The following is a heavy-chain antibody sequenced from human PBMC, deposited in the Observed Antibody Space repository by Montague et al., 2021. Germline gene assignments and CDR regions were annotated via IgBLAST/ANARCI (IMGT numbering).Heavy chain of an antibody. CDR1: RSLINSDYY. CDR2: VSHGGRT. CDR3: ARERDRYYYMDI. J-gene: IGHJ6*03. Sequence: SETLSLTCTVSRSLINSDYYWGWIRQPPGKGLEWMGSVSHGGRTYYSPSLKSLVTISVDTSNNHFSLKLSSVTAADTAIYYCARERDRYYYMDIWGKGTTITGSS. V-gene: IGHV4-38-2*02.